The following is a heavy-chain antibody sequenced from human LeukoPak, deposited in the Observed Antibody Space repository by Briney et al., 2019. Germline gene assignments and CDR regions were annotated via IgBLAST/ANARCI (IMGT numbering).Heavy chain of an antibody. Sequence: ASVKVSCKASGYTFTSYDINWVRQATGQGLEWMGWINPNSGGTNYAQKFQGRVTMTRDTSISTAYMELSRLRSDDTAVYYCARVRMVRGVIPDAFDIWGQGTMVTVSS. J-gene: IGHJ3*02. D-gene: IGHD3-10*01. CDR3: ARVRMVRGVIPDAFDI. CDR1: GYTFTSYD. CDR2: INPNSGGT. V-gene: IGHV1-2*02.